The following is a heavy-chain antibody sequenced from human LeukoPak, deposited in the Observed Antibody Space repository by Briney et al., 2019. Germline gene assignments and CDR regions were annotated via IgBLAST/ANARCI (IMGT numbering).Heavy chain of an antibody. D-gene: IGHD6-13*01. CDR3: ARDLMGIAYRGAFYY. Sequence: GGSLRLSCAASGFTFSTYWMTWVRQAPGKGLEWVANINHDGSEKYYVDSVRGRFTISRDNAKNSLCMQMNSLRAEDTAVYYCARDLMGIAYRGAFYYWGQGTLVTVSS. CDR1: GFTFSTYW. CDR2: INHDGSEK. J-gene: IGHJ4*02. V-gene: IGHV3-7*01.